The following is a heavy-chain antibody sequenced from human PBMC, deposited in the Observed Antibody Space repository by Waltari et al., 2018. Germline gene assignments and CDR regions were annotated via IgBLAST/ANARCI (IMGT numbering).Heavy chain of an antibody. CDR2: IYSGGST. D-gene: IGHD6-19*01. J-gene: IGHJ4*02. V-gene: IGHV3-53*01. CDR1: GFTVSSNY. Sequence: EVQLVESGGGLIQPGGSLRLSCAASGFTVSSNYMSWVRQAPGKGLEWVSVIYSGGSTYYADSVKGRFTISRDNSKNTLYLQMNSLRAEDTAVYYCARSIAVAGNYTNDLDYWGQGTLVTVSS. CDR3: ARSIAVAGNYTNDLDY.